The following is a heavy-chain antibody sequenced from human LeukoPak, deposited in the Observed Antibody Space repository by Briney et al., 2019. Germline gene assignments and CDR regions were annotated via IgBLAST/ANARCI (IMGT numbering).Heavy chain of an antibody. Sequence: KPSETLSLTCAVSGYSISSGYYWGWIRQPPGKGPEWVGSIYHSGSTYYNPSLKSRVTISVDTSKNQFSLKLSSVTAADTAVYYCAREDEYSSSSWNYWGQGTLVTVSS. CDR3: AREDEYSSSSWNY. CDR2: IYHSGST. J-gene: IGHJ4*02. V-gene: IGHV4-38-2*02. CDR1: GYSISSGYY. D-gene: IGHD6-6*01.